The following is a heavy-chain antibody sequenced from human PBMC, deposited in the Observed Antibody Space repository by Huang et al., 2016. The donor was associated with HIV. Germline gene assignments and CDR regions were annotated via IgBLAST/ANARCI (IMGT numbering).Heavy chain of an antibody. CDR2: ISYGSTNI. CDR1: GFSFDRYG. J-gene: IGHJ3*02. D-gene: IGHD4-17*01. Sequence: EMQLVESGGGLVKPGGSLRLSCAASGFSFDRYGMNWVRQVPGKRREWLASISYGSTNIVYADSVKGRFTISRDNAKNSVYLQMNSLSAEDTAVYYCAREAYLTVTGTGGYGFDIWGRGTMVTVSS. CDR3: AREAYLTVTGTGGYGFDI. V-gene: IGHV3-21*02.